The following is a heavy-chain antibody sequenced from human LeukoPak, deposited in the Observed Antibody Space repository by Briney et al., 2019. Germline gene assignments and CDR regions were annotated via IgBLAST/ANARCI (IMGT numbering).Heavy chain of an antibody. CDR1: GGSISSSSYY. D-gene: IGHD2-21*02. CDR2: IYYSGST. J-gene: IGHJ3*02. Sequence: SETLSLACTVSGGSISSSSYYWGWIRQPPGKGLEWIGSIYYSGSTYYNPSLKSRVTISVDTSKNQFSLKLSSVTAEDTAVYYCARDSSYCGGDCYNDAFDIWGQGTMVTVSS. CDR3: ARDSSYCGGDCYNDAFDI. V-gene: IGHV4-39*07.